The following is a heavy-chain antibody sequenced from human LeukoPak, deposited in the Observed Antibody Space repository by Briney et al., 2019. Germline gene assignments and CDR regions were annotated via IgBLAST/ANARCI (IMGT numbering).Heavy chain of an antibody. CDR2: FDRKNGDT. J-gene: IGHJ6*03. CDR3: ATGVFCATTTCPGYQHYYYFMDV. V-gene: IGHV1-24*01. CDR1: GFTLADLS. D-gene: IGHD2-2*01. Sequence: ASVKVSCKVSGFTLADLSMHWVRQAPGKGIEWVGGFDRKNGDTIYAQRFRGRVTLTEDTSTGTAYMDLSSLSADDTAVYYCATGVFCATTTCPGYQHYYYFMDVWGKGTTVTVSS.